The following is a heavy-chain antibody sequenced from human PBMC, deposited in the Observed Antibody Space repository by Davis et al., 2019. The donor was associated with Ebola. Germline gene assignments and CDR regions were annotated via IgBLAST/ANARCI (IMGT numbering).Heavy chain of an antibody. J-gene: IGHJ6*02. D-gene: IGHD5-18*01. CDR3: ARGPSYGSMVYGLDV. Sequence: MPSETLSLTCAVYGGSFSGYHWSWVRQSPGKGLEWIGEINHSGSTNYNPSLKSRVTISVDKSKNQFSLKLSSVTAADTAVFYCARGPSYGSMVYGLDVWGQGTTVTVSS. V-gene: IGHV4-34*01. CDR1: GGSFSGYH. CDR2: INHSGST.